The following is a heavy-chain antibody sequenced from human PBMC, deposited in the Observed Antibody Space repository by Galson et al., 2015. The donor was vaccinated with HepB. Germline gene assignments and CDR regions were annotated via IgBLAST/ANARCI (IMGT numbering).Heavy chain of an antibody. Sequence: TLSLTCTVSGGSISGESYYWSWIRQPAGKGLEWIGHIYASGTTNYNPSLQSRVTMSVDTSKNQFSLNLNSVTAADTAVYYCARRLAVWGGGTTVTVSS. CDR3: ARRLAV. V-gene: IGHV4-61*09. CDR1: GGSISGESYY. CDR2: IYASGTT. J-gene: IGHJ6*04.